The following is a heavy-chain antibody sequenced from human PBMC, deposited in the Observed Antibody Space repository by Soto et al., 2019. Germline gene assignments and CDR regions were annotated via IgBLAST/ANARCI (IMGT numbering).Heavy chain of an antibody. J-gene: IGHJ6*02. Sequence: QVQLVESGGGVVQPGRSLTLSCAASGFPFTSYAIHWVRQAPGKGLEWVAVISHDGGIKHYADSVKGRFTIFRDNSKNTLYLQMNTLRDEDTAVYHCAREHYAFDVWGQGTTVTVAS. CDR1: GFPFTSYA. D-gene: IGHD4-17*01. V-gene: IGHV3-30-3*01. CDR2: ISHDGGIK. CDR3: AREHYAFDV.